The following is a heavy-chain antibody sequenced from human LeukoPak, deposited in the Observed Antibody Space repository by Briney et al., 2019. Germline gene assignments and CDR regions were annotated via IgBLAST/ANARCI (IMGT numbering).Heavy chain of an antibody. CDR3: AREDTAMGPPGGFDY. D-gene: IGHD5-18*01. Sequence: KPSETLSLTCTVSGGSISSGSYYWSWIRQPAGKGLEWIGRIYTSGGTNYNPSLKSRVTISVDTSKNQFSLKLSSVTAADTAVYYCAREDTAMGPPGGFDYWGQGTLVTVSS. CDR2: IYTSGGT. CDR1: GGSISSGSYY. V-gene: IGHV4-61*02. J-gene: IGHJ4*02.